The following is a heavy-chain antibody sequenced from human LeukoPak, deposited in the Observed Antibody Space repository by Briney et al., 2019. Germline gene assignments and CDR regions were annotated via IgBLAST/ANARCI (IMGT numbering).Heavy chain of an antibody. CDR1: GASISNSDFY. CDR2: LCYGCSP. CDR3: ARVSDCSGSSCFSRWFDP. D-gene: IGHD2-15*01. J-gene: IGHJ5*02. Sequence: SETPSLTCTVPGASISNSDFYWGWFRQPPGKGLEWLGTLCYGCSPFYNASLSCRVCMSVETPKYQFSLRLRSVAAADTAVYYCARVSDCSGSSCFSRWFDPWGQGTLITVSS. V-gene: IGHV4-39*07.